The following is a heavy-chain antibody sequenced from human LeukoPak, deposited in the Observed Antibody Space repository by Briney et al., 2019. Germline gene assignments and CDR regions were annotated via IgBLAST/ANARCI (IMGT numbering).Heavy chain of an antibody. V-gene: IGHV4-39*07. CDR1: GGSISSSSYY. Sequence: PSETLSLTCTVSGGSISSSSYYWGWIRQPPGKGLEWIGSIYHSGSTYYNPSLKSRVTISVDTSKNQFSLKLSSVTAADTAVYYCASEVTLGVADYYYMDVWGKGTTVTVSS. CDR2: IYHSGST. CDR3: ASEVTLGVADYYYMDV. J-gene: IGHJ6*03. D-gene: IGHD2-15*01.